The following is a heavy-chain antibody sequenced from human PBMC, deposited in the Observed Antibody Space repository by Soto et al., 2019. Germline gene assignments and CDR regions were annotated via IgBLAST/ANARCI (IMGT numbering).Heavy chain of an antibody. V-gene: IGHV4-34*01. CDR2: INHSGST. J-gene: IGHJ4*02. CDR3: ARGSDYGDYDY. D-gene: IGHD4-17*01. CDR1: GGSFSGYY. Sequence: QVQLQQWGAGLLKPSETLSLTCAVYGGSFSGYYWSWIRQPPGKGLEWIGEINHSGSTNYNPSLKSRVTISVDTSKNQFSLQLSSVTAADTAVYYCARGSDYGDYDYWGQGTLVTVSS.